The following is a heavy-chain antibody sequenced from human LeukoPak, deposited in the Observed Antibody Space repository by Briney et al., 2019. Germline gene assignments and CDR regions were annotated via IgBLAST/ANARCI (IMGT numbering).Heavy chain of an antibody. Sequence: GGSLRLSCAASGFTFSDYGMHWVRQAPGKGLEWVAIISYDGSNKYYADSVKGRFTISRDNSKNTLFLQMNSLRAEDTAVYYCAKGQGYTSGCHDYWGQGTLVIVSS. J-gene: IGHJ4*02. D-gene: IGHD6-19*01. V-gene: IGHV3-30*18. CDR3: AKGQGYTSGCHDY. CDR2: ISYDGSNK. CDR1: GFTFSDYG.